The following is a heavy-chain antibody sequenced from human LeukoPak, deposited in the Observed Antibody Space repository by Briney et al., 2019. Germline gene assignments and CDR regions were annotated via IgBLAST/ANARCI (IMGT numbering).Heavy chain of an antibody. CDR3: ARHDPPWGYSYGVFDY. CDR2: INHSGST. CDR1: GGSFSGYY. D-gene: IGHD5-18*01. V-gene: IGHV4-34*01. Sequence: PSETLSPTCAVYGGSFSGYYWSWIRQPPGKGLEWIGEINHSGSTNYNPSLKSRVTISVDTSKNQFSLKLSSVTAADTAVYYCARHDPPWGYSYGVFDYWGQGTLVTVSS. J-gene: IGHJ4*02.